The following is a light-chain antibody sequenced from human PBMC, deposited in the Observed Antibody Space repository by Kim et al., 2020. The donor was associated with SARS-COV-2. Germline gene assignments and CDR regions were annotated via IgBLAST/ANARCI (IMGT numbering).Light chain of an antibody. Sequence: SYELTQPPSVSVAPGKTARITCGGNNIGSKSVHWYQQKPGQAPVLVIYYDSDRPSGIPERFSGSNSGNTATLTISRVEAGDEAAYSCQVWDSSSDLLVF. CDR3: QVWDSSSDLLV. J-gene: IGLJ2*01. CDR2: YDS. CDR1: NIGSKS. V-gene: IGLV3-21*01.